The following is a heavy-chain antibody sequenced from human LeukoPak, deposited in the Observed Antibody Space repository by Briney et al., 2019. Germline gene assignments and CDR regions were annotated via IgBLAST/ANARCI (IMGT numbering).Heavy chain of an antibody. CDR3: ARGGLVRGSIDSLIAFDI. Sequence: SETLSLTCAVYGGSFSGYYWSWIRQPPGKGLEWIGSIYYSGSTYYNPSLKSRVTISVDTSKNQFSLKLSSVTPEDTAVYYCARGGLVRGSIDSLIAFDIWGQGIMVTVSS. D-gene: IGHD3-10*01. J-gene: IGHJ3*02. CDR2: IYYSGST. CDR1: GGSFSGYY. V-gene: IGHV4-34*01.